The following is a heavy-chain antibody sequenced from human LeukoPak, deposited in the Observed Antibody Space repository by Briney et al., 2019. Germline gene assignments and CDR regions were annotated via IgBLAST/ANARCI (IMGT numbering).Heavy chain of an antibody. J-gene: IGHJ5*02. CDR3: ARGPIVGPTKGFDP. D-gene: IGHD1-26*01. CDR2: ISGTGGTT. Sequence: PGGSLRLSCAASGFTFSSYAMSWVRQAPGKGLEWVAAISGTGGTTYYADSVKGRFTISRDNSKNMLYLQMNSLRAEDTAVYYCARGPIVGPTKGFDPWGQGTLVTVSS. V-gene: IGHV3-23*01. CDR1: GFTFSSYA.